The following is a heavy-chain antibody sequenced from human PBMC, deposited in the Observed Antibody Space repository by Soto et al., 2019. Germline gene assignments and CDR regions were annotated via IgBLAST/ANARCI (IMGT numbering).Heavy chain of an antibody. CDR2: IYFGGNT. J-gene: IGHJ4*02. V-gene: IGHV4-39*01. Sequence: QLQLQESGPGLVKPSETLSLTCSVSGDSINSDKYYWGWIRQPPGKGLEWIGSIYFGGNTYYNPSLQTRFTISLDKSKSQFSLKLNCVTAADSAVYFCARLEGLATISYYFDFWGQGALVTVSS. CDR1: GDSINSDKYY. CDR3: ARLEGLATISYYFDF. D-gene: IGHD3-9*01.